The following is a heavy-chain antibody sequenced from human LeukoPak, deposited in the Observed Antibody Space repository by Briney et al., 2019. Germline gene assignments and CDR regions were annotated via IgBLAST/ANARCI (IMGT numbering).Heavy chain of an antibody. J-gene: IGHJ4*02. CDR2: ISAGGGVT. V-gene: IGHV3-23*01. Sequence: GGSLRLSCAVSGFTFSNYAMVWVRQAPGKGLDWVSSISAGGGVTSNADSVKGRFTISRDNSKNTLYLQMNSLRAEDMAMYYCAKAARTTVTYSFDSWGQGTLVTVSS. CDR1: GFTFSNYA. CDR3: AKAARTTVTYSFDS. D-gene: IGHD4-17*01.